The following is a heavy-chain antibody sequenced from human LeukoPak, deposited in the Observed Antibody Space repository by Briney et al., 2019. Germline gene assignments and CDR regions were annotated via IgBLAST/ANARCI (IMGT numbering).Heavy chain of an antibody. CDR3: ARGIGTSYESSRDAFDI. CDR1: AGSINSDDYY. J-gene: IGHJ3*02. Sequence: PSETLSLTCTVSAGSINSDDYYWSWIRQPAGKVLEWIGRIYSPGTNYNYNPSLKSRVTISIDTSKNQFSLKLTSVTAGDTAVYYCARGIGTSYESSRDAFDIWGQGTMVTVSS. D-gene: IGHD3-22*01. CDR2: IYSPGTN. V-gene: IGHV4-61*02.